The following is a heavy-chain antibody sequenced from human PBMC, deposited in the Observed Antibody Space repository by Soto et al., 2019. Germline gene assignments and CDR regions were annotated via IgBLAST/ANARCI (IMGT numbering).Heavy chain of an antibody. Sequence: SVKVSCKAPGGTFSSYAISWVRQAPGQGLEWMGGTIPIFGTANYAQKFQGRVTITADESTSTAYMELSSLRSEDTAVYYCARREYYYDSSGYYYRFDPWGQGTLVTVSS. V-gene: IGHV1-69*13. CDR1: GGTFSSYA. CDR3: ARREYYYDSSGYYYRFDP. J-gene: IGHJ5*02. CDR2: TIPIFGTA. D-gene: IGHD3-22*01.